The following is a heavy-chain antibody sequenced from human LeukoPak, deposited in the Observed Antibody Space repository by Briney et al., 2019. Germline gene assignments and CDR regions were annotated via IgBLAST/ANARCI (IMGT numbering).Heavy chain of an antibody. V-gene: IGHV1-18*01. CDR1: GYTFTSYG. D-gene: IGHD3-16*01. CDR3: ARALWFGGVISYMDV. Sequence: GASVKVSCKASGYTFTSYGISWVRQAPGQGLEWMGWISAYNGNTNYAQKLQGRVTMTTDTSTSTAYMELRSLRSDDTAVYYCARALWFGGVISYMDVWGKGTTVTVSS. CDR2: ISAYNGNT. J-gene: IGHJ6*03.